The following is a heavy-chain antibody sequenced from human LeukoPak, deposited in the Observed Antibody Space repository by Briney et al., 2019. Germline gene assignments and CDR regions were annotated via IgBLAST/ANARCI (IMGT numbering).Heavy chain of an antibody. CDR1: GGTFSGYA. J-gene: IGHJ4*02. V-gene: IGHV1-69*05. D-gene: IGHD6-6*01. CDR2: IIPIFGTA. CDR3: ARGELASIAATRFDY. Sequence: GASVKVSCKASGGTFSGYAISWVRQAPGQGLEWMGRIIPIFGTANYAQKFQGRVTITTDESTSTAYMELSSLRSEDTAVYYCARGELASIAATRFDYWGQGTLVTVSS.